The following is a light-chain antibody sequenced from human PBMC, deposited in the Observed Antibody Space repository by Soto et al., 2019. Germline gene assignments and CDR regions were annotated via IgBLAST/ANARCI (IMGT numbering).Light chain of an antibody. V-gene: IGKV4-1*01. CDR3: QQYLSIPFT. CDR2: WAS. Sequence: DIVMTQSPDSLAVSLGERATINCKSSQSVLKSSNNLNYLGWYRQKPGQPPKVLIYWASTRASGVPERFSGSGYGTEFTLTISSQQAEDVAVYYCQQYLSIPFTFGHGTNVEI. CDR1: QSVLKSSNNLNY. J-gene: IGKJ2*01.